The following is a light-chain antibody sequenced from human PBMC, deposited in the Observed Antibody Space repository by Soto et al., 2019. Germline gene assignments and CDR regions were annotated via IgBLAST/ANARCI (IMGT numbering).Light chain of an antibody. J-gene: IGLJ2*01. CDR1: SSDVGSYNL. CDR2: EVS. CDR3: CSYAGSSTLVV. Sequence: QSVLTQPASVSGSPGQSITISCTGTSSDVGSYNLVSWYQQHPGKAPKLMIYEVSQRPSGVSNRFSGSKSGNTASLTISGLQAEDEADYYCCSYAGSSTLVVFGGGTKLTVL. V-gene: IGLV2-23*02.